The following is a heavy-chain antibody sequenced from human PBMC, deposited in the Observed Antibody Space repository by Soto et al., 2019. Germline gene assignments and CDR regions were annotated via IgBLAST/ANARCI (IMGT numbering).Heavy chain of an antibody. Sequence: QVPLVQSGAEVKKPGASVKVSCKASGYTFTDYYMHWVRQVPGQGRKRMGRIDPNNGGTIYVQKCQGRVTMTKDTSISTADMELNRQRYADTAVYDCASHGWADSSLDVWGQGTTVTVST. D-gene: IGHD1-26*01. V-gene: IGHV1-2*02. CDR1: GYTFTDYY. J-gene: IGHJ6*01. CDR2: IDPNNGGT. CDR3: ASHGWADSSLDV.